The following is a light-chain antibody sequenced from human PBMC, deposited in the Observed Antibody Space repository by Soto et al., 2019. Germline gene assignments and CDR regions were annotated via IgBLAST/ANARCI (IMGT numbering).Light chain of an antibody. V-gene: IGKV2-28*01. CDR3: MQALQASFT. J-gene: IGKJ3*01. CDR2: LAS. CDR1: QSLLHRNGNSY. Sequence: DIVMTQSPLSLSVTPGEAASISCRCSQSLLHRNGNSYLDWYLQRPGQSPQLLISLASNRASGVPDRFSGSGSGTVFTLHISRVEAEDVGVYYCMQALQASFTFGPGTKVDL.